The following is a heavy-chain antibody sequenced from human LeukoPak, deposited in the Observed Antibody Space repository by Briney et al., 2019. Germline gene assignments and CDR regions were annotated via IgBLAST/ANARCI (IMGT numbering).Heavy chain of an antibody. CDR1: GYTFTSYA. CDR2: IIPILGIA. Sequence: GASVKVSCKASGYTFTSYAMNWVRQAPGQGLEWTGRIIPILGIANYAQKFQGRVTITADKSTSTAYMELSSLRSEDTAVYYCARVPLNYDSSGYFDYWGQGTLVTVSS. V-gene: IGHV1-69*04. CDR3: ARVPLNYDSSGYFDY. D-gene: IGHD3-22*01. J-gene: IGHJ4*02.